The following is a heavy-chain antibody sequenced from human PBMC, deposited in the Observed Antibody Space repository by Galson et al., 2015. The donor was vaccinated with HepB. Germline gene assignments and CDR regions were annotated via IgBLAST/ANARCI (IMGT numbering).Heavy chain of an antibody. Sequence: SVKVSCKASRYTFTAYYIHWVRQAPEQGLEWMGRINPRTGDTTYAQKFQGRITMTRDTSISIVYMELSRLRFDDTAIYYCARGGAAAGSKFNWFDPWGQGTLVTVSS. CDR1: RYTFTAYY. J-gene: IGHJ5*02. CDR2: INPRTGDT. CDR3: ARGGAAAGSKFNWFDP. D-gene: IGHD6-13*01. V-gene: IGHV1-2*06.